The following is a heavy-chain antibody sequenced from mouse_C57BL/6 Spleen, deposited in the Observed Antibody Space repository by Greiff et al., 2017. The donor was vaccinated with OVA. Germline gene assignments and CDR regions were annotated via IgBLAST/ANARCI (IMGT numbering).Heavy chain of an antibody. CDR2: ISDGGSYT. V-gene: IGHV5-4*03. Sequence: DVKLVESGGGLVKPGGSLKLSCAASGFTFSSYAMSWVRQTPEKRLGWVATISDGGSYTYYPENVKGRFTISRDNAKNNLYLQMSQLKSEDTAMYYCARVWDLYYFDYWGQGTTLTVSS. CDR3: ARVWDLYYFDY. CDR1: GFTFSSYA. J-gene: IGHJ2*01. D-gene: IGHD4-1*01.